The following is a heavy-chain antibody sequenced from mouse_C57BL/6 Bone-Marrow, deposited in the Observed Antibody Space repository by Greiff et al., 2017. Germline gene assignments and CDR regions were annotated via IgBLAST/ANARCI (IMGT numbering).Heavy chain of an antibody. Sequence: QVQLQQSGAELARPGALVKLSCKASGYTFTSYGISWVKQRTGQGLEWIGEIYPRSGNTYYNEKFKGKATLTADKSSSTAYMELRSLTSEDSAVYFCARGGYDYDGFAYWGQGTLVTVSA. CDR3: ARGGYDYDGFAY. J-gene: IGHJ3*01. CDR2: IYPRSGNT. D-gene: IGHD2-4*01. CDR1: GYTFTSYG. V-gene: IGHV1-81*01.